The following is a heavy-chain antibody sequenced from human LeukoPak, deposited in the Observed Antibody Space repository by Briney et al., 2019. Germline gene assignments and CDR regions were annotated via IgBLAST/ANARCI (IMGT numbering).Heavy chain of an antibody. CDR3: ARPGIALAGDY. D-gene: IGHD6-19*01. J-gene: IGHJ4*02. CDR1: GFTFSSYW. Sequence: PGGSLRLSCAASGFTFSSYWMHWVRQTPGKGLVWVSRINNDGSLTNYADSVKGRFTISRDNAKNTPYLQMNSLRAEDTAVYYCARPGIALAGDYWGQGALVTVSS. CDR2: INNDGSLT. V-gene: IGHV3-74*01.